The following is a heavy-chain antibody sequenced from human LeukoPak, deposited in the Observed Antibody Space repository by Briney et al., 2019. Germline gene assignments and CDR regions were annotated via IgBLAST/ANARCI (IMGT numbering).Heavy chain of an antibody. V-gene: IGHV1-69*13. D-gene: IGHD3-3*01. CDR2: IIPIFGTA. J-gene: IGHJ4*02. Sequence: ASVKVSCKASGGTFSSYAISWVRQAPGQGLEWMGGIIPIFGTANYAQKFQGRVTITADESTSTAYMELSSLRSEDTAVYYCARGPQVLRFLEWLAHFDYWGQGTLVTVSS. CDR1: GGTFSSYA. CDR3: ARGPQVLRFLEWLAHFDY.